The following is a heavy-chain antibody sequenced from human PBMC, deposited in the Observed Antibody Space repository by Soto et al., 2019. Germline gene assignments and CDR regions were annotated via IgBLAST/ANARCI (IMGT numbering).Heavy chain of an antibody. V-gene: IGHV4-39*01. CDR1: GGSISSSSYY. CDR3: ARLYGSSLFDY. J-gene: IGHJ4*02. D-gene: IGHD6-6*01. CDR2: IYYSVST. Sequence: QLQLQESGPGLVKPSETLSLTCTVSGGSISSSSYYWGWIRQPPGKGLEWIGTIYYSVSTYYNPSLQSRVTISVDSSKNQFSLKLRSVTAADTAGYYCARLYGSSLFDYWGQGTLVTVSS.